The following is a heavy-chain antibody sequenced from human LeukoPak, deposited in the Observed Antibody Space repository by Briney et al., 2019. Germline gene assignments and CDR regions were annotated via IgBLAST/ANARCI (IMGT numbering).Heavy chain of an antibody. CDR3: ASSIVVPAAMPSVYYGMDV. CDR2: IYYSGST. V-gene: IGHV4-31*03. Sequence: SETLSLTCTVSGGSISSGGYYWSWIRQHPGKGLEWIGYIYYSGSTYYNPSLKSRVTISVDTSKNQFSLKLSSVTAADTAVYYCASSIVVPAAMPSVYYGMDVWGQGATVTVSS. J-gene: IGHJ6*02. CDR1: GGSISSGGYY. D-gene: IGHD2-2*01.